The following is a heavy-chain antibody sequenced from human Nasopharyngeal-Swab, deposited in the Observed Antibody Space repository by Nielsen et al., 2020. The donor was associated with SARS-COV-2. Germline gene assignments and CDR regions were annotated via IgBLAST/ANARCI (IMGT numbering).Heavy chain of an antibody. Sequence: ASVQVSCKASGYIFTSYDISWVRQARAQGLVWMGWIGAYNGNTNYAQKFQDRVTMTTDTSTSTVYMELRSLRSDDTAVYYCARHGVAEDYWGQGTLVTVSS. CDR2: IGAYNGNT. CDR3: ARHGVAEDY. J-gene: IGHJ4*02. CDR1: GYIFTSYD. D-gene: IGHD3-3*01. V-gene: IGHV1-18*01.